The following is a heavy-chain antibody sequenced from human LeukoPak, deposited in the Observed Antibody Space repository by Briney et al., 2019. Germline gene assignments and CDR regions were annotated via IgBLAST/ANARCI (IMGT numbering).Heavy chain of an antibody. J-gene: IGHJ4*02. V-gene: IGHV1-69*04. CDR1: GGTFSSYA. D-gene: IGHD3-22*01. CDR3: AGYYYDSSGYETFDY. CDR2: IIPILGIA. Sequence: GASVKVSCKASGGTFSSYAISWVRQAPGQGLEWMGRIIPILGIANYAQKFQGRVTITADKSTSTAYMELSSLRSEDTAVYYCAGYYYDSSGYETFDYWGQGTLVTVSS.